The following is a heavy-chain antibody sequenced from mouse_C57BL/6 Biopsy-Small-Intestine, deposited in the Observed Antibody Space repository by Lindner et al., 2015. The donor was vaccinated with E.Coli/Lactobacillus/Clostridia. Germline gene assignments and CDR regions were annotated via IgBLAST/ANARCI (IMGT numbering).Heavy chain of an antibody. CDR3: ARLIVVSTKRALDY. CDR1: GYTFTSYD. Sequence: SVKVSCKASGYTFTSYDIHWVRQATGQPLEWMGWMNPYSGNAGYAQKFQGRITMTRDTSISTAYMELSSLRSEDTAVYYCARLIVVSTKRALDYWGQGTLITVSS. V-gene: IGHV1-4*02. CDR2: MNPYSGNA. J-gene: IGHJ4*01. D-gene: IGHD6-1*01.